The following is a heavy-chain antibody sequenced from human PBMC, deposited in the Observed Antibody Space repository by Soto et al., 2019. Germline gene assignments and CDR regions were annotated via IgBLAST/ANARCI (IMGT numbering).Heavy chain of an antibody. CDR1: GFTFSSYS. D-gene: IGHD3-22*01. CDR2: ISYDGSNK. CDR3: AKGYYDSSGPIDY. J-gene: IGHJ4*02. V-gene: IGHV3-30*18. Sequence: GGSLRLSCAASGFTFSSYSMNWVRQAPGKGLEWVAVISYDGSNKYYADSVKGRFTISRDNSKNTLYLQMNSLRAEDTAVYYCAKGYYDSSGPIDYWGQGTLVTVSS.